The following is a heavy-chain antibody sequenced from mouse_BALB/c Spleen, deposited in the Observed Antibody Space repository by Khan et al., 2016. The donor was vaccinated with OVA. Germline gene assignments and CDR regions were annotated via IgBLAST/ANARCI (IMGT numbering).Heavy chain of an antibody. CDR1: GYSFSTYY. Sequence: IQLVQSGPELMKPGASVKISCKASGYSFSTYYIHWVTRSHGKTLEWIGYIDPFSGGATYNQKFKGKATLTVDKSSSTAYMPLTSLTSEDSAVYYCARHGSTSWFAYWGQGTLVTVSA. CDR3: ARHGSTSWFAY. V-gene: IGHV1S135*01. J-gene: IGHJ3*01. CDR2: IDPFSGGA. D-gene: IGHD1-1*01.